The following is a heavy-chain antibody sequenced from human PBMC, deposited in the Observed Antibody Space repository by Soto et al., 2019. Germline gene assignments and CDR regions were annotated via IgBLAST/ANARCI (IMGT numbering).Heavy chain of an antibody. V-gene: IGHV3-30-3*01. J-gene: IGHJ6*02. Sequence: QVQLVESGGGVVQPGRSLRLSCAASGFTFSSYAMHWVRQAPGKGLEWVAVISYDGSNKYYADSVKGRFTISRDNSKNTLYLQMNSLRAEDTAVYYCARPKGGAVDDYYCGMDVWGQGTTVTVSS. CDR2: ISYDGSNK. CDR3: ARPKGGAVDDYYCGMDV. D-gene: IGHD6-19*01. CDR1: GFTFSSYA.